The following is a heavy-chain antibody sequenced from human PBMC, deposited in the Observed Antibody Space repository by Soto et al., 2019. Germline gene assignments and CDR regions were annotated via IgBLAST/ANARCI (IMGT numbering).Heavy chain of an antibody. D-gene: IGHD6-19*01. J-gene: IGHJ4*02. CDR1: GDSVSSNNAA. V-gene: IGHV6-1*01. CDR2: TYFRSKWFN. Sequence: PSQTLSLTCVISGDSVSSNNAALNWIRQSPSRGLEWLGRTYFRSKWFNDYAVSVKRRITISPDTSKNHFSLHLNSVTPEDTAVYYCAREDQWLVGHPFDYWGLGTLVTVS. CDR3: AREDQWLVGHPFDY.